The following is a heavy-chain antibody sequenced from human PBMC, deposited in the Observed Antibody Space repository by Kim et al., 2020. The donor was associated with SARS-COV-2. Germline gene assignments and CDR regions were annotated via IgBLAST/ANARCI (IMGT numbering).Heavy chain of an antibody. Sequence: ASVKVSCKASGYTFTGYYMHWVRQATGQGLEWMGWINPNSGGTNYAQKFQGWVTMTRDTSISTAYMELSRLRSDDTAVYYCARVRDGSGSYPCYFDYWGQGTLVTVSS. D-gene: IGHD3-10*01. J-gene: IGHJ4*02. CDR3: ARVRDGSGSYPCYFDY. CDR2: INPNSGGT. CDR1: GYTFTGYY. V-gene: IGHV1-2*04.